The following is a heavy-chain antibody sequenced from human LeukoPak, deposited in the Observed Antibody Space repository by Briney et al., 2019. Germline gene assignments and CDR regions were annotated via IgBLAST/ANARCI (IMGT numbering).Heavy chain of an antibody. D-gene: IGHD6-13*01. J-gene: IGHJ4*02. CDR3: GEQLVPKI. CDR1: GFTFSSYW. V-gene: IGHV3-23*01. Sequence: GGSLRLSCAASGFTFSSYWMHWVRQAPGKGLEWVSATSGSGVSTYYADSVKGRFTISRDNSKNTLYLQMNSLRAEDTAVYYCGEQLVPKIRGQGTLVTVSS. CDR2: TSGSGVST.